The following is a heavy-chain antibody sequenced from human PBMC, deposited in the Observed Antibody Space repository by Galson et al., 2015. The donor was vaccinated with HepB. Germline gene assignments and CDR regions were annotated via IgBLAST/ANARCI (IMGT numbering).Heavy chain of an antibody. Sequence: SLRLSCAASGLTVSNNYMTWVRQAPGKGLEWVSVIYSGGGAYYADSVKGRFTISRDNSKNTLYLKMNSLRAEDTAVYYCARASWGSSGYYYDWGQGTLVTVSS. CDR1: GLTVSNNY. J-gene: IGHJ4*02. V-gene: IGHV3-53*01. CDR3: ARASWGSSGYYYD. CDR2: IYSGGGA. D-gene: IGHD3-22*01.